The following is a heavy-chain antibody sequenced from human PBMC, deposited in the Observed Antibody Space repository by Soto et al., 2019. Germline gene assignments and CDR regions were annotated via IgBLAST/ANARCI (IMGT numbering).Heavy chain of an antibody. CDR2: IRWNSGSI. CDR1: GFTFEDYA. J-gene: IGHJ4*02. CDR3: AKGSYDY. V-gene: IGHV3-9*01. D-gene: IGHD3-10*01. Sequence: EVQLVESGGGLVQPGRSLRLSCAASGFTFEDYAMHWVRQAPGKGLEWGSGIRWNSGSIVYADSVKGRFTISRDNAKNSLYLQMNSLRAEDTAFYYCAKGSYDYWGQGTLVTVSS.